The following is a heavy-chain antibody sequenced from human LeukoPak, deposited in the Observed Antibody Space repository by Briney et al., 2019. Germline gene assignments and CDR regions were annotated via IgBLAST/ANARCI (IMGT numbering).Heavy chain of an antibody. CDR1: GGSFSGYY. D-gene: IGHD3-22*01. V-gene: IGHV4-34*01. CDR2: INHSGST. J-gene: IGHJ4*02. CDR3: ARRSGHYDSSGYYL. Sequence: SETLSLTCAVYGGSFSGYYWSWIRQPPGKGLEWIGEINHSGSTNYNPSLKSRVTISVDTSKNQFSLKLSSVTAADTAVYYCARRSGHYDSSGYYLWGQGTLVTVSS.